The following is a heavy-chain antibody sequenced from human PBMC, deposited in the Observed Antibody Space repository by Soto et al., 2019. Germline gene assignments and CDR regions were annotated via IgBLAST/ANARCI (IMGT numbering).Heavy chain of an antibody. D-gene: IGHD2-15*01. CDR3: ARVMLGGHSDY. J-gene: IGHJ4*02. V-gene: IGHV1-3*01. CDR1: GYTFTSYA. CDR2: INAGNGNT. Sequence: ASVKVSCKASGYTFTSYAMHWVRQAPGQRLEWMGWINAGNGNTGYAQKFQGRVTMTRNTSIRTAYIDLSSLSSDDTAVYYCARVMLGGHSDYWGQGTLVTVSS.